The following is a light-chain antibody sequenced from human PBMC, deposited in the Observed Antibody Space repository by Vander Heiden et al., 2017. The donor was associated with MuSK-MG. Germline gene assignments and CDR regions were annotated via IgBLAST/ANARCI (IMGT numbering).Light chain of an antibody. CDR3: SSYTSSSTLGVV. J-gene: IGLJ2*01. CDR2: DVS. CDR1: SSDVGGYNY. V-gene: IGLV2-14*03. Sequence: SDLTQPASVSGSPGQSITISCTGTSSDVGGYNYVSWYQQHPGKAPKLMIYDVSNRPSGVSNRFSGSKSGNTASLTISGLQAEDEADYYCSSYTSSSTLGVVFGGGTKLTVL.